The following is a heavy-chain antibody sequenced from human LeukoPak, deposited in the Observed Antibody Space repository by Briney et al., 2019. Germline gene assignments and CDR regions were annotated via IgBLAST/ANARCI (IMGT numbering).Heavy chain of an antibody. V-gene: IGHV4-34*01. J-gene: IGHJ5*02. CDR3: ARHPSLSYCSGGSCWFDP. CDR2: INHSGST. Sequence: SETLSLTCAVYGWSFSGYYWSWIRQPPGKGLEWIGEINHSGSTNYNPSLKSRVILSVDTSRNQFSLKRSSVTAADTAVYYCARHPSLSYCSGGSCWFDPGGQGTLVSVSS. CDR1: GWSFSGYY. D-gene: IGHD2-15*01.